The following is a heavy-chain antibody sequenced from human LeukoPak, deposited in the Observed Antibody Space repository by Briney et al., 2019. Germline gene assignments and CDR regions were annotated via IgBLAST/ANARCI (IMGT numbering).Heavy chain of an antibody. J-gene: IGHJ4*02. CDR2: INPNSGGT. Sequence: ASVKVSCKASGYSFTVYYMHWVRQAPGQGLEWMGRINPNSGGTNYAQKFQGRVTMTRDASINTAYMELSRLTSDDTAAYYCARRDVQRPNDDFWGQGTLVTVSS. CDR3: ARRDVQRPNDDF. CDR1: GYSFTVYY. V-gene: IGHV1-2*06. D-gene: IGHD5-24*01.